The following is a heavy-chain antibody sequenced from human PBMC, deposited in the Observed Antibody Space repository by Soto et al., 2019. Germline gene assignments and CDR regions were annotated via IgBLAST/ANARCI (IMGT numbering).Heavy chain of an antibody. V-gene: IGHV3-7*01. CDR1: GFTFRTYW. D-gene: IGHD3-22*01. Sequence: GGSLRLSCAASGFTFRTYWMAWVRQAPGKGLEWVANINQDESEKHYVDSVKGRFTISRDNAKNSLYLQMNSLRAEDTAVYYCARDQLYYNDISGRPLNAFDVWGQGTMVTVSS. J-gene: IGHJ3*01. CDR2: INQDESEK. CDR3: ARDQLYYNDISGRPLNAFDV.